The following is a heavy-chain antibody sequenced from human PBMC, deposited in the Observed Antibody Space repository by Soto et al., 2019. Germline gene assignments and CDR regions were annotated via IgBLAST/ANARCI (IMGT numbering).Heavy chain of an antibody. CDR3: ARDRIDTAMVRTDRDYYYGMDV. CDR2: ISYDGSNK. J-gene: IGHJ6*02. V-gene: IGHV3-30-3*01. CDR1: GFTFSSYA. Sequence: GGSLRLSCAASGFTFSSYAMHWVRQAPGKGLEWVAVISYDGSNKYYADSVKGRFTISRDNSKNTLYLQMNSLRAEDTAVYYCARDRIDTAMVRTDRDYYYGMDVWGQGTTVTVSS. D-gene: IGHD5-18*01.